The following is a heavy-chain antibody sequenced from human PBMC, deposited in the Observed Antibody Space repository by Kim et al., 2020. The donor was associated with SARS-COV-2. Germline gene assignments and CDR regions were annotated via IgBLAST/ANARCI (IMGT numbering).Heavy chain of an antibody. J-gene: IGHJ5*02. CDR3: ARVGYGGNPIDP. Sequence: SETLSLTCAVYGGSFSGYYWSWIRQPPGKGLEWIGEINHSGSTNYNPSLKSRVTISVDTSKNQFSLKLSSVTAADTAVYYCARVGYGGNPIDPWGQGTLV. CDR2: INHSGST. CDR1: GGSFSGYY. V-gene: IGHV4-34*01. D-gene: IGHD2-15*01.